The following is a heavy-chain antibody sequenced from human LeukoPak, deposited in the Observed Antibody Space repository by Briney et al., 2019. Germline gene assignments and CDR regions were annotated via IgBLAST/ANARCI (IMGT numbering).Heavy chain of an antibody. Sequence: SETRSLTCAVSGYSISSGYYWGWIRQPPGKGREWIGCIYHSGSTSYNPSRKNRGTISVDTSKSQFSLKLSSVTAADAAVYYCARSYCSGGSCYYSDYWGQGTLVTVSS. D-gene: IGHD2-15*01. CDR2: IYHSGST. V-gene: IGHV4-38-2*01. CDR3: ARSYCSGGSCYYSDY. CDR1: GYSISSGYY. J-gene: IGHJ4*02.